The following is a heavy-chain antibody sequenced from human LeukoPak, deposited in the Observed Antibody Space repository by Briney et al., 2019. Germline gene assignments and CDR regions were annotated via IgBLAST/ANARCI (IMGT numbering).Heavy chain of an antibody. V-gene: IGHV1-2*06. CDR1: GYIFTGYY. CDR2: INPNSGGT. D-gene: IGHD3-10*01. Sequence: ASVKVSCKASGYIFTGYYMHWVRQAPGQGLEWMGRINPNSGGTNYAQKFQGRVTMTRDTSISTAYMELSRLRSDDTAVYYCARPYYGSGSYLGYWGQGTLVTVSS. J-gene: IGHJ4*02. CDR3: ARPYYGSGSYLGY.